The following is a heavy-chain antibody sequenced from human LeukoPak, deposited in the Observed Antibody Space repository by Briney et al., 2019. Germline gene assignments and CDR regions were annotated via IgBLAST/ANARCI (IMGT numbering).Heavy chain of an antibody. V-gene: IGHV3-21*01. Sequence: GGSLGLSCAASGFTFSSYSMNWVRQAPGKGLEWVSSISSSSSYIYYADSVKGRFTISRDNAKNSLYLQMNSLRAEDTAVYYCARGGGEDYGSDYWGQGTLVTVSS. CDR2: ISSSSSYI. J-gene: IGHJ4*02. CDR3: ARGGGEDYGSDY. CDR1: GFTFSSYS. D-gene: IGHD3-10*01.